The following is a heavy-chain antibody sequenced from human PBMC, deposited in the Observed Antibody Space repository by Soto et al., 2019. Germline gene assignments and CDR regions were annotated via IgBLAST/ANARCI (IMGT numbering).Heavy chain of an antibody. D-gene: IGHD3-3*01. CDR1: GFTFSNYW. V-gene: IGHV3-7*01. CDR3: ARAGVSYGLDF. J-gene: IGHJ4*02. Sequence: EVQLEESGGTLVQPGGSLRLSCAASGFTFSNYWMSWVRQAPGKGLERVANINRDGSEKYYGDSVRGRFTISRDNPKNSLYLQMTSLSVDDTALYYCARAGVSYGLDFWGQGTLVTVSP. CDR2: INRDGSEK.